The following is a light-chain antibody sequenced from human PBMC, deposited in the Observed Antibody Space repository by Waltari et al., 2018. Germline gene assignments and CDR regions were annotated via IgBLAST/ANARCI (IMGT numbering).Light chain of an antibody. V-gene: IGLV1-40*01. Sequence: QSVLTQPPSMSGAPGQKVTIPCTGGSSNFGAGYDVHWHQQFPGTAPKLLLFGNTNRPAGVPGRFSGSGSGTSASLAIAELQSEDEAVYYCQSFDSSLSASVFGGGTKLTVL. CDR1: SSNFGAGYD. J-gene: IGLJ3*02. CDR3: QSFDSSLSASV. CDR2: GNT.